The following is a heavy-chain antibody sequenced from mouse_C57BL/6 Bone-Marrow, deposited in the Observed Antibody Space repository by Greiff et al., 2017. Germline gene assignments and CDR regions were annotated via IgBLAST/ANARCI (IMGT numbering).Heavy chain of an antibody. J-gene: IGHJ2*01. Sequence: QVQLQESGAELVMPGASVKLSCKASGYTFTSYWMHWVKQRPGQGLEWIGGIDPSDSYTNYNQKFKGKSTLTVDKSSSTAYMQLSSLTSEDSAVYDCARLYDGYYFHFDYWGQGTTVTVSS. V-gene: IGHV1-69*01. D-gene: IGHD2-3*01. CDR3: ARLYDGYYFHFDY. CDR1: GYTFTSYW. CDR2: IDPSDSYT.